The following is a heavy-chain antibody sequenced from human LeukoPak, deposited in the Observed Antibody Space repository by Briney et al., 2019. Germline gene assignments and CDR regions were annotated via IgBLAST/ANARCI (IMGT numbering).Heavy chain of an antibody. D-gene: IGHD3-22*01. J-gene: IGHJ4*02. CDR2: IKQDGSEK. CDR1: GFTFSSYW. V-gene: IGHV3-7*01. CDR3: ARHYYDSSGYYYHDY. Sequence: PGGSLRLSCAASGFTFSSYWMSWVRQAPGKGLEWVANIKQDGSEKYYADSVKGRFTISRDNSKNTLYLQMNSLRAEDTAVYYCARHYYDSSGYYYHDYWGQGTLVTVSS.